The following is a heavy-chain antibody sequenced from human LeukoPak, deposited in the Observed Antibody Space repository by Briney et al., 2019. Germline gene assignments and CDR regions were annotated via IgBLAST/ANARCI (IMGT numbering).Heavy chain of an antibody. CDR3: ARRRDDSSDYWVDY. CDR2: IYPGDSDT. D-gene: IGHD3-22*01. V-gene: IGHV5-51*01. CDR1: GYRFTNYW. J-gene: IGHJ4*02. Sequence: GESLKISCKGSGYRFTNYWIGWVRQMPGKGLEWMGIIYPGDSDTRYSPSFQGQVTISADKSISTAYLQWSSLKASDTAMYYCARRRDDSSDYWVDYWGQGTLVTVSS.